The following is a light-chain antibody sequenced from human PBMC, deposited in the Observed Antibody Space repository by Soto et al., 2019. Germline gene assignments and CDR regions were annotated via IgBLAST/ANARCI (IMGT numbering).Light chain of an antibody. J-gene: IGLJ1*01. CDR2: GNS. Sequence: VLTQPPSVSWAPGQRVTISCTGSSSNIGAGYDVHWYQQLPGTAPKLLIYGNSNRPSGVPDRFSGSKSGTSASLAITGLQAEDEADYYCQSYDSSLSGGVFGTGTKVTVL. CDR3: QSYDSSLSGGV. CDR1: SSNIGAGYD. V-gene: IGLV1-40*01.